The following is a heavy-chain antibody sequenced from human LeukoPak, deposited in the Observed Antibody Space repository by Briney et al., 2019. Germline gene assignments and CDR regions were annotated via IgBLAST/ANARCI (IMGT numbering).Heavy chain of an antibody. CDR1: GYTFTGYY. CDR2: ISAYNGNT. D-gene: IGHD6-19*01. Sequence: ASVKVSCKASGYTFTGYYMHWVRQAPGQGLEWMGWISAYNGNTNYAQKLQGRVTMTTDTSTSTAYMELRSLRSDDTAVYYCARDRPLGEQWLPTVDYWGQGTLVTVSS. CDR3: ARDRPLGEQWLPTVDY. V-gene: IGHV1-18*04. J-gene: IGHJ4*02.